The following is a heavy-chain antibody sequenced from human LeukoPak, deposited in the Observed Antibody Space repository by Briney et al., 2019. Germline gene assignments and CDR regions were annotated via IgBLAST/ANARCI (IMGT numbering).Heavy chain of an antibody. V-gene: IGHV4-59*01. CDR1: GGSISSYY. CDR2: IYYSGST. Sequence: SETLSLTCTVSGGSISSYYWSWIRQPPGKGLEWIGYIYYSGSTNYNPSLKSRVTISVDTSKNQFSLKLSSVTAADTAVYYCARVGNDILTGYSFDYWGQGTLVTVSS. J-gene: IGHJ4*02. D-gene: IGHD3-9*01. CDR3: ARVGNDILTGYSFDY.